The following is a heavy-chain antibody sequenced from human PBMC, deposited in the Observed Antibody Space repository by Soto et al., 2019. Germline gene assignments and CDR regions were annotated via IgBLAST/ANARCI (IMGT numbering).Heavy chain of an antibody. CDR2: FDPEDGET. Sequence: GASVKVSCKVSGYTLTELSMHWVRQAPGKGLEWMGGFDPEDGETIYAQKFQGRVTITRDTSASTAYMELRSLRSDDTAVYYCARVAGHQEVLRYFDWPVYWGQGTLVTVSS. CDR1: GYTLTELS. D-gene: IGHD3-9*01. V-gene: IGHV1-24*01. CDR3: ARVAGHQEVLRYFDWPVY. J-gene: IGHJ4*02.